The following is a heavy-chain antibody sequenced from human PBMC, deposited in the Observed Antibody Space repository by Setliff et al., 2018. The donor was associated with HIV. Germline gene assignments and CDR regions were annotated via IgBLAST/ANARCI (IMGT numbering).Heavy chain of an antibody. CDR1: GYAISSGYY. V-gene: IGHV4-38-2*01. Sequence: PSETLSLTCAVSGYAISSGYYWGWIRRPPGKGLEWIGSIYNRGSTYYNPSLKSRVTISRDNSKNTLYLQMSSLRVEDTAVYYCVKVSRGTVVRGVILVGYFDYWGQGTLVTVSS. CDR2: IYNRGST. CDR3: VKVSRGTVVRGVILVGYFDY. J-gene: IGHJ4*02. D-gene: IGHD3-10*02.